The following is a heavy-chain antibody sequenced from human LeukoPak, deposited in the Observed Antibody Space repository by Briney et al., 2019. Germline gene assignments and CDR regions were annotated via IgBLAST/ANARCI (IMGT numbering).Heavy chain of an antibody. CDR2: ISSSSSYI. J-gene: IGHJ4*02. CDR1: GFTFSSYE. V-gene: IGHV3-21*05. CDR3: ARDPEYSSSSGEFDY. D-gene: IGHD6-6*01. Sequence: GGSLRLSCAASGFTFSSYEMNWVRQAPGKGLEWVSYISSSSSYIYYADSVKGRFTISRDNAKNSLYLQMNSLRAEDTAVYYCARDPEYSSSSGEFDYWGQGTLVTVSS.